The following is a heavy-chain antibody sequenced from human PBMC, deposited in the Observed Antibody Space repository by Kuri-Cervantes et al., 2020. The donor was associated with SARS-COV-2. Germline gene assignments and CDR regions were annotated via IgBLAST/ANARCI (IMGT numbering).Heavy chain of an antibody. CDR1: GGSISSQSYY. J-gene: IGHJ2*01. D-gene: IGHD6-6*01. Sequence: GSLRLSCTVSGGSISSQSYYWGWIRQPPGKGLEWIGSVYYSGTTYYNPSLRSRVTISLDTSKNQLSLNLNSVTAADTAVFYCAQSRSIAARRPWYFDLWGRGTLVTVSS. CDR2: VYYSGTT. CDR3: AQSRSIAARRPWYFDL. V-gene: IGHV4-39*01.